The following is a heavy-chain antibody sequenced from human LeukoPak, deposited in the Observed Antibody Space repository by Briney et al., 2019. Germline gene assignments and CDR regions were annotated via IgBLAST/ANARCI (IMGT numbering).Heavy chain of an antibody. CDR1: GGSISSSSYY. CDR3: ARIVGASDY. CDR2: IYYSGSA. Sequence: PSETLSLTCTVSGGSISSSSYYWGWIRQPPGKGLEWIGSIYYSGSAYYNPSLKSRVTISVDTSKNQFSLKLSSVTAADTAVYYCARIVGASDYWGQGTLVTVSS. V-gene: IGHV4-39*01. D-gene: IGHD1-26*01. J-gene: IGHJ4*02.